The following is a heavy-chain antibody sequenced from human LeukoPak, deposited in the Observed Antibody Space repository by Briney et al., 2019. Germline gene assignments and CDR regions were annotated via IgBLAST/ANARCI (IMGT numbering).Heavy chain of an antibody. V-gene: IGHV5-51*01. D-gene: IGHD2-21*01. J-gene: IGHJ6*03. CDR2: IYPGGSDT. CDR3: ARHRLVDHYMDG. Sequence: GEPLKIFCKGSGYSFTSYWIGWVRQMPGKGLEWMVIIYPGGSDTRYHTSFKGQVTISADKSISTAYLQRSSLKASDTAMYYSARHRLVDHYMDGWGKGTTVTVSS. CDR1: GYSFTSYW.